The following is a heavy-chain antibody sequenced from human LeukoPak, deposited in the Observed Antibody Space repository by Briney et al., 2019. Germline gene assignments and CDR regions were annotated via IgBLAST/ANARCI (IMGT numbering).Heavy chain of an antibody. CDR3: ARSTGPPFWSGYSMYYFDY. D-gene: IGHD3-3*01. J-gene: IGHJ4*02. CDR2: ISSSSSYI. V-gene: IGHV3-21*01. CDR1: GFTFSSYS. Sequence: GGSLRLSCAASGFTFSSYSMNWVRQAPGKGLEWVSSISSSSSYIYYADSVKGRFTISRDNAKNSLYLQMNSLRAEDTAVYYCARSTGPPFWSGYSMYYFDYWGQGTLVTVSS.